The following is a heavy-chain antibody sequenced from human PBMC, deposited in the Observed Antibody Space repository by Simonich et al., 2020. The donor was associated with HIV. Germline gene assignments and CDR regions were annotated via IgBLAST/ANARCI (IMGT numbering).Heavy chain of an antibody. CDR1: GGSFSGYY. J-gene: IGHJ4*02. Sequence: QVQLQQWGAGLFTPSETLSLTCAVYGGSFSGYYWSWIRQPPGKGLEWIGEINHSGSTNYNPSLKRRVTRSVDTSKNQFSLKLSSVTAADTAVYYCARRHPTTVTTPYFDYWGQGTLVTVSS. D-gene: IGHD4-17*01. CDR3: ARRHPTTVTTPYFDY. V-gene: IGHV4-34*01. CDR2: INHSGST.